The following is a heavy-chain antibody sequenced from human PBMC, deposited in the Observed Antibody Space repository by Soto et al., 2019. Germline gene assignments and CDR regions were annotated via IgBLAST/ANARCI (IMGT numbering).Heavy chain of an antibody. CDR3: ARELSEYRSSSYGMDV. CDR2: IYYSGST. Sequence: QVQLQESGPGLVKPSQTLSLTCTVSGGSISSGDYYWSWIRQPPGKGLEWIGYIYYSGSTYYNPSLQRRVTISVDMSTYQFSLKLSSVTAADTAVYYCARELSEYRSSSYGMDVWGQGTTVTVSS. CDR1: GGSISSGDYY. D-gene: IGHD6-6*01. V-gene: IGHV4-30-4*01. J-gene: IGHJ6*02.